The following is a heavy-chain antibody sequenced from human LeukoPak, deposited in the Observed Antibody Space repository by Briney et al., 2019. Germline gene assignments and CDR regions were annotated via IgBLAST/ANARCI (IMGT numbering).Heavy chain of an antibody. Sequence: PGGSLRLSCAASGFTFSSYSMNWVRQAPGKGLEWVSSISTSSSYIHYADSVKGRFTISRDNAKNSLYLQMNSLRAEDTAVYYCARRSGWLYGDGGFDYWGQGTLVTVSS. J-gene: IGHJ4*02. CDR2: ISTSSSYI. CDR1: GFTFSSYS. CDR3: ARRSGWLYGDGGFDY. D-gene: IGHD4-17*01. V-gene: IGHV3-21*01.